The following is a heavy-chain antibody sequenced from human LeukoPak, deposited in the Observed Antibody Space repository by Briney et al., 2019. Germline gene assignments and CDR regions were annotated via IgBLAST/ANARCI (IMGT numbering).Heavy chain of an antibody. J-gene: IGHJ4*02. Sequence: GGSLRLSCAASGFTFSTYAMSWVRQGPGKGLEWVSTTSGRGDIIYYADSVKGRFTISRDNSKNTLYLQMSSLQTEDTAVYYCTTRSPRGNYFDYWGQGTLVTASS. V-gene: IGHV3-23*01. CDR2: TSGRGDII. D-gene: IGHD3-16*01. CDR1: GFTFSTYA. CDR3: TTRSPRGNYFDY.